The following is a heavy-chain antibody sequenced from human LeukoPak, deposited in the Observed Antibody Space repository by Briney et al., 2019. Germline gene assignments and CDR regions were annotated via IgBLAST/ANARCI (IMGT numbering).Heavy chain of an antibody. CDR2: INPNSGGT. D-gene: IGHD2-21*01. Sequence: ASVMVSCKASGYTFTGYYMHWVRQAPGQGLEWMGWINPNSGGTNFAQKFQGRVTMTRDTSISTAYMELSRLRSDDTAVYYCAREYYGRALDPWGQGTLVTVTS. J-gene: IGHJ5*02. CDR3: AREYYGRALDP. V-gene: IGHV1-2*02. CDR1: GYTFTGYY.